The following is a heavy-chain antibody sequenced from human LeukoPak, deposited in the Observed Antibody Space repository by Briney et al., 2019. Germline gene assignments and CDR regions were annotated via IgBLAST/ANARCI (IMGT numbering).Heavy chain of an antibody. J-gene: IGHJ4*02. CDR2: IKQDGSAK. CDR1: GFSFSTYW. V-gene: IGHV3-7*01. CDR3: AREFGGSASGAGY. D-gene: IGHD3-10*01. Sequence: GGSLRLSCVDSGFSFSTYWMSWVRQAPGKGLEWVANIKQDGSAKYYVDSVKGRFTISRDNAKNSLYLQMNSLRAEDTAVYYCAREFGGSASGAGYWGQGTLVTVSS.